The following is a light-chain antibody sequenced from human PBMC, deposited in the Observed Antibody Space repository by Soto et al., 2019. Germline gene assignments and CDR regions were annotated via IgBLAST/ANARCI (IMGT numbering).Light chain of an antibody. CDR3: KQSYSTLWT. J-gene: IGKJ1*01. CDR2: AAS. CDR1: QGISSY. V-gene: IGKV1-39*01. Sequence: IQLTQSPSSLSASVGDRVTITCRASQGISSYLAWYQQKPGKAHKLLIYAASSLQSGVQSRFSGSGSGTDFTLTIRSLQPEDFATYYCKQSYSTLWTFGQGTKVDIK.